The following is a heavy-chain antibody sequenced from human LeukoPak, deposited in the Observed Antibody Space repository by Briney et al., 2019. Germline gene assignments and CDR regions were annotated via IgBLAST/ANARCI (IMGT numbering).Heavy chain of an antibody. Sequence: RGSLRLSCAAPGFTFSSYGMHWVRQAPGKGLEWVAVISYDGSNKYYADSVKGRFTISRDNSKNTLYLQMNSLRAEDTAVYYCAKDLDTGYKYYYYGMDVWGKGTTVTVSS. V-gene: IGHV3-30*18. CDR2: ISYDGSNK. J-gene: IGHJ6*04. CDR1: GFTFSSYG. CDR3: AKDLDTGYKYYYYGMDV. D-gene: IGHD3-9*01.